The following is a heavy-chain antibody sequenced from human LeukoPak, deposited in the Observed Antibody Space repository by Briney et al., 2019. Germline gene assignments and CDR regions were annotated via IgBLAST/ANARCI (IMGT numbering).Heavy chain of an antibody. D-gene: IGHD3-3*01. Sequence: GRSLRLSCAASGFTFSHYGMHWVRQAPGKGLEYVSSISSSGGGTYYANSVKGRFTISRDNSKDTLYLQMGSLRAEDMAVYYCARDPGRAGTTEWFYFDYWGQGPLVTVSS. V-gene: IGHV3-64*01. CDR1: GFTFSHYG. CDR3: ARDPGRAGTTEWFYFDY. CDR2: ISSSGGGT. J-gene: IGHJ4*02.